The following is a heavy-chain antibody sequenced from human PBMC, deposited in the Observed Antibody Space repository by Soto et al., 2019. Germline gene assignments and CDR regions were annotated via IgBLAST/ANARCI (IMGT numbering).Heavy chain of an antibody. J-gene: IGHJ4*02. CDR1: GFTFSSYS. D-gene: IGHD3-10*01. V-gene: IGHV3-21*01. Sequence: GGSLRLSCAASGFTFSSYSMNWVRQAPGKGLEWVSSISSSSSYIYYADSVKGRFTISRDNAKNSLYLQMNSLRAEDTAVYYCARDDRPDYYGSGSSLSFDYWGQGTLVTVSS. CDR3: ARDDRPDYYGSGSSLSFDY. CDR2: ISSSSSYI.